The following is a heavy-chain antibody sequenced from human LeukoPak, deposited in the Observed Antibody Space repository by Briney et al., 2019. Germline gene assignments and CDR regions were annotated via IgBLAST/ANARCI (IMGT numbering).Heavy chain of an antibody. CDR3: ATDGYHYFDY. CDR2: ISGSGGST. D-gene: IGHD5-12*01. V-gene: IGHV3-23*01. Sequence: GGSLRLSCAASGFTVSSNYMSWVRQAPGKGLEWVSAISGSGGSTYYADSVKGRFTISRDNSKNTLYLQMNSLRAEDTAVYYCATDGYHYFDYWGQGTLVTVSS. J-gene: IGHJ4*02. CDR1: GFTVSSNY.